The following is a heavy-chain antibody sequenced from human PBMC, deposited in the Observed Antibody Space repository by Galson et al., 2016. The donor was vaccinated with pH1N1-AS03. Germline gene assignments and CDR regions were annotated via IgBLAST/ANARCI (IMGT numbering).Heavy chain of an antibody. V-gene: IGHV3-15*01. D-gene: IGHD2-21*01. J-gene: IGHJ4*02. CDR3: TTVSYDRIVGR. CDR1: GFTLSNAW. CDR2: IRSKTDGGTT. Sequence: SLRLSCAGSGFTLSNAWMSWVRQAPGKGLQWLGRIRSKTDGGTTDYAEPVKGRFTISRDDSTNTLWLQMVSLKTEDTGVYYCTTVSYDRIVGRWGQGTLVTVSS.